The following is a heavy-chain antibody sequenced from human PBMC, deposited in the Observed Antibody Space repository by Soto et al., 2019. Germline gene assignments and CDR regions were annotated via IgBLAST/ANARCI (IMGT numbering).Heavy chain of an antibody. CDR3: VVAGGLGGWNFDY. Sequence: GGSLRLSCATSGLTFNNYAKSWVRQAPGKGLEWVSGISAWGDTTYYADPVMGRFTISRDNSKNTLYLQMNSLRAEDTAVYYCVVAGGLGGWNFDYWGQGTLVTVSS. CDR2: ISAWGDTT. V-gene: IGHV3-23*01. CDR1: GLTFNNYA. D-gene: IGHD6-19*01. J-gene: IGHJ4*02.